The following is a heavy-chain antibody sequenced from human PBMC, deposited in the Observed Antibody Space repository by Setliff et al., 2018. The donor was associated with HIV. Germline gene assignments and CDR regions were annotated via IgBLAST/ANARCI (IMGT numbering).Heavy chain of an antibody. CDR3: ASGRKKNYDLFTGCYRILGVDFDY. D-gene: IGHD3-9*01. CDR2: ISPDDSDS. J-gene: IGHJ4*02. V-gene: IGHV5-51*01. Sequence: GESLKISCKGSGYSFTSYWIGWVRQMPGKGLEWMGIISPDDSDSRYSPSFQGQVTISADKSISTAYLQWSSLKASDTAMYYCASGRKKNYDLFTGCYRILGVDFDYWGQGTLVTVSS. CDR1: GYSFTSYW.